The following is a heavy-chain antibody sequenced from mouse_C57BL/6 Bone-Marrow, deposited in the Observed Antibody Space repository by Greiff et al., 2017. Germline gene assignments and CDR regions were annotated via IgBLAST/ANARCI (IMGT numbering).Heavy chain of an antibody. CDR1: GYTFTSYW. V-gene: IGHV1-55*01. J-gene: IGHJ2*01. CDR2: IYPGSGST. D-gene: IGHD1-1*01. CDR3: ARGTTVVATDY. Sequence: QVPLQQPGAELVKPGASVKMSCKASGYTFTSYWITWVKPRPGQGLEWIGDIYPGSGSTNYNEKFKSKATLTVDTSASTAYMQLSSLTSEDSAVYYCARGTTVVATDYWGQGTTLTVSS.